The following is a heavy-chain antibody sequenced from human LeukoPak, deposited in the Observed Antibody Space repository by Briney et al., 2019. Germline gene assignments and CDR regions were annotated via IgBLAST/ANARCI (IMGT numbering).Heavy chain of an antibody. CDR2: ITSSSSYV. D-gene: IGHD3-10*01. J-gene: IGHJ4*02. Sequence: GGSLRLSCEASGFTFSSYNMNWVRQAPGKRLEWVSSITSSSSYVFYADSVKGRFTISRDNAKNSLYLQMNSLRVEDTSIYYCAKDIDHFGPIDYWGQGTLVTVSS. V-gene: IGHV3-21*01. CDR3: AKDIDHFGPIDY. CDR1: GFTFSSYN.